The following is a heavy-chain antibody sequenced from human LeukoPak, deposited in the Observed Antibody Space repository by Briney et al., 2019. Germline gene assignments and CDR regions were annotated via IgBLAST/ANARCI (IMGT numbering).Heavy chain of an antibody. CDR3: ARAIVEATRWGGHFDS. Sequence: PSETLSLTCTVSGGSISSGGYYWSWIRQHPGKGLEWIGYIYYSGSTYYNPSLKSRVTISVDTSKNQFSLKLSSVTAAYTAVYSGARAIVEATRWGGHFDSWGQGPLLTVSS. CDR2: IYYSGST. D-gene: IGHD1-26*01. CDR1: GGSISSGGYY. V-gene: IGHV4-31*03. J-gene: IGHJ4*02.